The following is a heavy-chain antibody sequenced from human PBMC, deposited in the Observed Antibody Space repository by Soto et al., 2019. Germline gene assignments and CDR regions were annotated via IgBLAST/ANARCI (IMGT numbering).Heavy chain of an antibody. V-gene: IGHV4-31*03. D-gene: IGHD3-3*01. CDR1: GGSISSGGYY. J-gene: IGHJ5*02. Sequence: SETLSLTCTVSGGSISSGGYYWSWIRQHPGKGLEWIGYIYYSGSTYYNPSLKSRVTISVDTSKNQFSLKLSSVTAADTAVYYCARSRITIFGVSLNWFDPWGQGTLVTVSS. CDR3: ARSRITIFGVSLNWFDP. CDR2: IYYSGST.